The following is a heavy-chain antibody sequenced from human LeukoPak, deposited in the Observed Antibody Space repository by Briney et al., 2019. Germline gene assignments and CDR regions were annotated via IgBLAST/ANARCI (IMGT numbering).Heavy chain of an antibody. V-gene: IGHV4-59*08. CDR1: GGSISSYY. CDR3: ARLSSTLYYSMDV. CDR2: IQNSAIYRAKI. Sequence: PSETLSLTCAVSGGSISSYYWTWIRQPPGKGLEWVGYIQNSAIYRAKIKSSPSLQSRVSLSIDTSKNQVSLTVNSVTAADTAVYYRARLSSTLYYSMDVWGPGTAVTVSS. D-gene: IGHD6-6*01. J-gene: IGHJ6*02.